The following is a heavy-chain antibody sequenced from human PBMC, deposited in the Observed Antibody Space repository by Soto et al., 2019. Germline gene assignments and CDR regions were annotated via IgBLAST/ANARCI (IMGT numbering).Heavy chain of an antibody. Sequence: EVQLLESGGGLVQPGGSMRLSCAGSEFTFSSYALTWVRQAPGKGLEYVSSISNSGGSTYYADSLTGRFTVSRDNSKNTLYLQMNSLRADDTAVYYCANPLAHSSGPTCYGPVTFWGQGPLVTVSS. D-gene: IGHD3-22*01. CDR1: EFTFSSYA. J-gene: IGHJ4*02. V-gene: IGHV3-23*01. CDR2: ISNSGGST. CDR3: ANPLAHSSGPTCYGPVTF.